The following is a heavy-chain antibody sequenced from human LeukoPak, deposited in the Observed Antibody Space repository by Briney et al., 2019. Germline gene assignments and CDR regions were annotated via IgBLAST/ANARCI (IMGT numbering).Heavy chain of an antibody. CDR2: INYSGAT. Sequence: SDTLYLTCTVSGGSINTYYWSWIRQPPGKGLEWIGCINYSGATNYNPSLKNRVTISVDTSKNHFSLRLTSVTAADTAVYYCARDPRLYCSGSSCFQSYYFDLWGLGALVTVSS. D-gene: IGHD2-15*01. J-gene: IGHJ2*01. CDR3: ARDPRLYCSGSSCFQSYYFDL. V-gene: IGHV4-59*01. CDR1: GGSINTYY.